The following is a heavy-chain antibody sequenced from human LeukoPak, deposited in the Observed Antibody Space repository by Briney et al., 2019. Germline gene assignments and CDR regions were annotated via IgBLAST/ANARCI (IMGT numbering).Heavy chain of an antibody. CDR1: GYTFTRYY. D-gene: IGHD6-13*01. J-gene: IGHJ4*02. Sequence: ASVKVSCKASGYTFTRYYMHWVRQAPGQGLEWMGWIYPNSGGTKYAQKLQGRVTMTTDTSTTTAYMELRNLRSDDTAVYYCARDHSSSCQLFDYWGQGTLVTVSS. CDR2: IYPNSGGT. V-gene: IGHV1-2*02. CDR3: ARDHSSSCQLFDY.